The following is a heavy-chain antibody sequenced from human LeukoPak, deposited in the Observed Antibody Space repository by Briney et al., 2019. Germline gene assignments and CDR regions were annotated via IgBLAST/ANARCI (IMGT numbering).Heavy chain of an antibody. Sequence: GGSLRLSCAASGFTFSSYWMHWVRQAPGKGLVWVSRINSYGSSTSYAASGTGRFNISRDNAKNTLYLQMNSLRAEDTAVYYCARDGRISGWYEYYYYYMDVWGKGTTVTISS. CDR2: INSYGSST. V-gene: IGHV3-74*01. CDR1: GFTFSSYW. J-gene: IGHJ6*03. CDR3: ARDGRISGWYEYYYYYMDV. D-gene: IGHD6-19*01.